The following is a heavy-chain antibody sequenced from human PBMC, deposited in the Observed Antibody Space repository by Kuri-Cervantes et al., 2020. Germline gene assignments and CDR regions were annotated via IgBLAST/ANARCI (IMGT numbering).Heavy chain of an antibody. J-gene: IGHJ5*02. V-gene: IGHV4-61*01. CDR2: IYYSGST. Sequence: GSLRLSCTVSGGSVSSGSYYWSWIRQPPGKGLEWIGYIYYSGSTNYNPSLKSRVTISVDTSKNQFSLKLSSVTAADTAVYYCARAGYSKFSAWFDPWGQGTLVTVSS. CDR1: GGSVSSGSYY. CDR3: ARAGYSKFSAWFDP. D-gene: IGHD4-11*01.